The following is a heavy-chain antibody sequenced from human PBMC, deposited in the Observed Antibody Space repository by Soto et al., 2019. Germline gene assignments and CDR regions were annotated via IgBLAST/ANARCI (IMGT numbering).Heavy chain of an antibody. Sequence: QIQLVQSGAEVKKPGASVKVSCQGSGYIFSNYGITWLRQAPGQGLEWLGWISPNNGKTHYAQKVQGRVTMTADPSTNIAYMDLRSMRGDDTAVYFCARDGNWHYQHWGQGTRVTVSS. J-gene: IGHJ4*02. V-gene: IGHV1-18*04. CDR1: GYIFSNYG. CDR2: ISPNNGKT. D-gene: IGHD3-3*02. CDR3: ARDGNWHYQH.